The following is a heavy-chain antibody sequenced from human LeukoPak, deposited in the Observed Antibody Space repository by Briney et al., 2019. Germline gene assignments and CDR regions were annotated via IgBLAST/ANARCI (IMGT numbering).Heavy chain of an antibody. CDR1: GGSVSSGHYY. V-gene: IGHV4-61*03. CDR2: IYNSEST. CDR3: ATGGSLAAAGDY. Sequence: SETLSLTCTVSGGSVSSGHYYWSWIRQPPGKGLEWIGYIYNSESTNYSPSLKSRVTISVDTSKNHFSLKLSSVTAADTAVYYCATGGSLAAAGDYWGQGTLVTVSS. J-gene: IGHJ4*02. D-gene: IGHD6-13*01.